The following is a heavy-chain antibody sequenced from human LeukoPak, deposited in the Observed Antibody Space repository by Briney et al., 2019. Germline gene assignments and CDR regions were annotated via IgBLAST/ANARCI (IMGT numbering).Heavy chain of an antibody. CDR2: ISAYNGNT. Sequence: ASVKVSCKASGYTFTSYGISWVRQAPGQGLEWMGWISAYNGNTNYAQKLQGRVTMTTDTSTSTAYMELSRLKSDDTAVYYCARVGRRTAAGTPFDYWGQGTLVTVSS. D-gene: IGHD6-13*01. CDR1: GYTFTSYG. CDR3: ARVGRRTAAGTPFDY. J-gene: IGHJ4*02. V-gene: IGHV1-18*01.